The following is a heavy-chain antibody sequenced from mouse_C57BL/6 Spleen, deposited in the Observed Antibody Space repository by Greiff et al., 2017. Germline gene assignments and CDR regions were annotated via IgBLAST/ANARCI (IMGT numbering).Heavy chain of an antibody. J-gene: IGHJ3*01. CDR1: GYSITSGYY. Sequence: EVKLQESGPGLVKPSQSLSLTCSVTGYSITSGYYWNWIRQFPGNKLEWMGYISYDGSNNYNPSLKNRISITRDTSKNQFFLKLNSVATEDTATYYCARVEDYDSFAYWGQGTLVTVSA. D-gene: IGHD2-4*01. CDR2: ISYDGSN. V-gene: IGHV3-6*01. CDR3: ARVEDYDSFAY.